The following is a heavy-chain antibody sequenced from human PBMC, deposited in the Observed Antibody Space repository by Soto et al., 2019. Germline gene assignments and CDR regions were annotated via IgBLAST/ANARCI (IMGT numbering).Heavy chain of an antibody. J-gene: IGHJ2*01. CDR3: ARDYGGAWYFDL. V-gene: IGHV4-31*03. Sequence: QVQLQESGPGLVKPSQTLSLTCTVSGGSISSGGYCWSWIRQHPGKGLEWIGYTKYSGSTYYNPSLKSRFTISVDTSNNQFSLKLSSVTAADTAVYYCARDYGGAWYFDLWGRGTLVTVSS. CDR2: TKYSGST. CDR1: GGSISSGGYC. D-gene: IGHD3-16*01.